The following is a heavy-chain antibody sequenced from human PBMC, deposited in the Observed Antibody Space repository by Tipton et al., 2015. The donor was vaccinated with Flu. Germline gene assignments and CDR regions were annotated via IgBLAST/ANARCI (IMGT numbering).Heavy chain of an antibody. V-gene: IGHV4-59*01. Sequence: TLSLTCTVSGGSISSNYWSWIRQPPGKGLEWIGYIYYSGSTNNNPSLKSRATISVDTSKNQFSLKLSPVTAADTAAYYCARGITVAREAWWYFEFWGRGTLVTVSS. J-gene: IGHJ2*01. CDR3: ARGITVAREAWWYFEF. D-gene: IGHD1-20*01. CDR1: GGSISSNY. CDR2: IYYSGST.